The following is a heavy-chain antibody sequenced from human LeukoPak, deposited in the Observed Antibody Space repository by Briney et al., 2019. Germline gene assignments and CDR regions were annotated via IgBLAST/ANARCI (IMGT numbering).Heavy chain of an antibody. Sequence: SETLSLTCTVSGGSISIYYWNWIRQPPGKGLEWIGYIYYSGSSKYNPSLKSRVTISVDTSKNQFSLKLSSVTAADTAVYYCARLYDSSGYTNWLDPWGQGTLVTVSS. D-gene: IGHD3-22*01. CDR3: ARLYDSSGYTNWLDP. CDR1: GGSISIYY. J-gene: IGHJ5*02. CDR2: IYYSGSS. V-gene: IGHV4-59*01.